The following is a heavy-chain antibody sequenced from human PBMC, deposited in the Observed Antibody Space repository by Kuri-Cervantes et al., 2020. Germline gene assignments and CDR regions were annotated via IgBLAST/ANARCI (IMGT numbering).Heavy chain of an antibody. CDR1: GFTFSSYA. V-gene: IGHV3-30-3*01. CDR2: ISYDGSNK. D-gene: IGHD5-12*01. Sequence: GGSLRLSCAASGFTFSSYAMHWVRQAPGKGLEWVAVISYDGSNKYYADSVKGRFTISRDNAKNSLYLQMNSLRAEDTALYYCAKDSSGYDYETLYYFDYWGQGTLVTVSS. J-gene: IGHJ4*02. CDR3: AKDSSGYDYETLYYFDY.